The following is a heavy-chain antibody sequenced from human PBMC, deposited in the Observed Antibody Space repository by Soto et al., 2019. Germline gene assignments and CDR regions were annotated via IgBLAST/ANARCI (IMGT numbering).Heavy chain of an antibody. J-gene: IGHJ6*03. V-gene: IGHV1-8*01. CDR1: GYSFTSYD. CDR2: MNPNSADT. Sequence: QVQLVQSGAEVKKPGASVKVSCKASGYSFTSYDTNWVRQVPGQGPEWMGWMNPNSADTGYAQKFQGRMTMSRDMSTRTMYMELSGLTSEDTAVYYCARGGFLEPHMDVWGRGTTVTVSS. CDR3: ARGGFLEPHMDV.